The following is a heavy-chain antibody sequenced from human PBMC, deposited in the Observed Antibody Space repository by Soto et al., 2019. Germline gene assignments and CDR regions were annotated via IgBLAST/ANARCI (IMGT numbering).Heavy chain of an antibody. Sequence: QVQLVESGGGVVQPGRSLRLSCAASGFTFSSYAMHWVRQAPGKGLEWVAVISYDGSNKYYADSVKGRFTISRDNSKNTLYLQMNSLRAEDTAVYYCARDRGLTVTKGSYGMDVWGQGTTVTVSS. D-gene: IGHD4-17*01. CDR1: GFTFSSYA. V-gene: IGHV3-30-3*01. J-gene: IGHJ6*02. CDR2: ISYDGSNK. CDR3: ARDRGLTVTKGSYGMDV.